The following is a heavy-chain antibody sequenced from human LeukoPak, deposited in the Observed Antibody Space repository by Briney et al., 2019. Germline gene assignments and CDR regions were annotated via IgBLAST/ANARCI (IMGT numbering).Heavy chain of an antibody. CDR1: GFTFRSYS. J-gene: IGHJ4*02. D-gene: IGHD3-10*01. Sequence: GGSLRLSCAASGFTFRSYSMNWVRQAPGKGLEWVSSISSSSSYIYYADSVKGRFTISRDNAKNSLYLQMNSLRAEDTAVYYCARSPPVRGVIPFDYWGQGTLVTVSS. CDR2: ISSSSSYI. CDR3: ARSPPVRGVIPFDY. V-gene: IGHV3-21*01.